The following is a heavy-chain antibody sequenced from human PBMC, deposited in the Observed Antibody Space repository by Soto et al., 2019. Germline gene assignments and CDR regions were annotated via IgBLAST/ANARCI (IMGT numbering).Heavy chain of an antibody. J-gene: IGHJ4*02. D-gene: IGHD3-22*01. Sequence: GSGPTLVNPTQTLTLTCTFSGFSLSTSGMCVSWIRQPPGKALEWLALIDWDDDKYYSTSLKTRLTISKDTSKNQVVLTMTNMDPVDTATYYCGVLDYYDSSGYYKFDYWGQGTLVTVS. CDR2: IDWDDDK. V-gene: IGHV2-70*01. CDR1: GFSLSTSGMC. CDR3: GVLDYYDSSGYYKFDY.